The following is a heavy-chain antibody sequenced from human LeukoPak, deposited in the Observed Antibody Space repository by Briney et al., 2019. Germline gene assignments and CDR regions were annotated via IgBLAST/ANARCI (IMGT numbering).Heavy chain of an antibody. J-gene: IGHJ4*02. V-gene: IGHV3-23*01. CDR2: ISGSGGRT. Sequence: TGGSLRLSCAASGFSFNRYAVAWVRPAPGKGLEWVSSISGSGGRTFFADSVKGRFTVSRDNSVFLQMNSLRAEDTAIYYCATSAAAGYLDYWGQGTLVTVSS. CDR1: GFSFNRYA. CDR3: ATSAAAGYLDY. D-gene: IGHD6-13*01.